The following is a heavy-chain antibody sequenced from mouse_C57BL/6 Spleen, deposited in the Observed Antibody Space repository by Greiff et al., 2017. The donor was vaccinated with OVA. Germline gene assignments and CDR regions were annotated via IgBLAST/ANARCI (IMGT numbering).Heavy chain of an antibody. D-gene: IGHD1-1*01. CDR3: ARSGYGRRGGY. CDR1: GYSFTGYY. CDR2: INPSTGGT. V-gene: IGHV1-42*01. J-gene: IGHJ2*01. Sequence: VQLQQSGPELVKPGASVKISCKASGYSFTGYYMNWVKQSPEKSLEWIGEINPSTGGTTYNQKFKAKATLTVDKSSSTAYMQLKSLTSEDSAVYYCARSGYGRRGGYWGKGTTLTVSS.